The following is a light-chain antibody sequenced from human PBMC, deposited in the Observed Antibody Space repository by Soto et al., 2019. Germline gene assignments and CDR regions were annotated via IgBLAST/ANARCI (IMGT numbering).Light chain of an antibody. Sequence: QSALTQPRSVFGSPGQSVTISCAGTSNDVGAYNFVSWYQQHPGKAPKLIIYAVIKRPSGVPDRFSGSKSGNTASLTISGLQTEDEADYYCCSYAVGSTYVFGTGTKVTVL. J-gene: IGLJ1*01. CDR3: CSYAVGSTYV. CDR1: SNDVGAYNF. V-gene: IGLV2-11*01. CDR2: AVI.